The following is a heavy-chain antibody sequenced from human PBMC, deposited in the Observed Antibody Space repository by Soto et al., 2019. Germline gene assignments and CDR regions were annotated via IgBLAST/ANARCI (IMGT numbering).Heavy chain of an antibody. CDR1: GGIFHGYG. CDR2: IRFDGSNE. CDR3: ARDGIGGTVFRGYLDY. D-gene: IGHD1-7*01. J-gene: IGHJ4*02. Sequence: QEQLVESGGGVVQPGTSLRLSCAVPGGIFHGYGMHWVRQTPGKGLEWVAIIRFDGSNEEYADSVKGRFTISRDNSKNTLYLQMNTLGAEATAVYYCARDGIGGTVFRGYLDYWGRGTVVTVSS. V-gene: IGHV3-33*01.